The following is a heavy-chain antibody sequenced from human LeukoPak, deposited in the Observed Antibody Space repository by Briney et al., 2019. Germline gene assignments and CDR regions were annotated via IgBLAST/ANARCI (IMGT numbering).Heavy chain of an antibody. D-gene: IGHD2-21*02. CDR1: RGTFSSYA. J-gene: IGHJ4*02. CDR2: IIPIFGTA. V-gene: IGHV1-69*13. CDR3: ARGPSAYCGGDCYSGDY. Sequence: ASVKVSYKASRGTFSSYAISWVRQAPGQGLEWMAGIIPIFGTANYAQKFQGRVTITADESTSTAYMELNSLRSEDTAVYYCARGPSAYCGGDCYSGDYWGQGTLVNVSS.